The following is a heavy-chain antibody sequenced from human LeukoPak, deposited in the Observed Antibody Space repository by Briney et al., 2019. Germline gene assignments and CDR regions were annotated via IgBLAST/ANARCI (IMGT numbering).Heavy chain of an antibody. CDR1: GGSISGFY. CDR2: IYYSGSA. J-gene: IGHJ4*02. D-gene: IGHD6-19*01. CDR3: ARDRDSSGWFDY. Sequence: PSETLSLTCTVSGGSISGFYWGWVRQPPGKGLEWIGFIYYSGSANYNPSLKSRVTMSVDMSKNQFSLKLSSVTAADTAFYYCARDRDSSGWFDYGGEGALVTVPS. V-gene: IGHV4-59*01.